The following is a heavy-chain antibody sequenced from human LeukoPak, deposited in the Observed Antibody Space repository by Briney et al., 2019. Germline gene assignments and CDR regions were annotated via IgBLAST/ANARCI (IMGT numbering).Heavy chain of an antibody. D-gene: IGHD3-3*01. CDR3: ARELGSHFRVVAHDAFDI. V-gene: IGHV3-33*01. CDR2: IWFDGSNK. J-gene: IGHJ3*02. Sequence: PGGSLRLSCAASGFTFTTHAMHWVRQAPGMGLEWVAFIWFDGSNKYYADSVKGRFTISRDNSKNTLYLQMNSLRAEDTAVYYCARELGSHFRVVAHDAFDIWGQGTMVTVSS. CDR1: GFTFTTHA.